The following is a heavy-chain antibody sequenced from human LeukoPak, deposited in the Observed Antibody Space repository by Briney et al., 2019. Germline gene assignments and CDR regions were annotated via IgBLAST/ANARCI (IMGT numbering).Heavy chain of an antibody. CDR2: MYPGDSGT. J-gene: IGHJ5*02. Sequence: GESLKISCKGSGYSFTSYWIAWVRQMPGKGLEWMGIMYPGDSGTRYSPSFKGQVTISADKSISTAYLQWSSLKASDTAMYYCARSSSSWYSWFDPWGQGTLVTVSS. V-gene: IGHV5-51*01. CDR3: ARSSSSWYSWFDP. D-gene: IGHD6-13*01. CDR1: GYSFTSYW.